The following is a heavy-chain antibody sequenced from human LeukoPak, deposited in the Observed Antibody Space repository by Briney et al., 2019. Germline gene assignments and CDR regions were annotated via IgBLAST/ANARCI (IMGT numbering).Heavy chain of an antibody. D-gene: IGHD2-8*01. CDR1: GGSIIRGAFY. CDR3: ARGPANGASYFDY. Sequence: SETLSLTCTVSGGSIIRGAFYWHWIRQPAGKGLEWIGRVHTSGSAHYDPSLSSRVTISLDTSKNQCSLRLSSVTAADTAVYYCARGPANGASYFDYWGQGSLVTVSS. CDR2: VHTSGSA. J-gene: IGHJ4*02. V-gene: IGHV4-61*02.